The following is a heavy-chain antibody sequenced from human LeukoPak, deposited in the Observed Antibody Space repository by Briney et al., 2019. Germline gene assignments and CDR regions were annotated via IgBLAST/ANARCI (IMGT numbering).Heavy chain of an antibody. CDR1: GFTFSSYS. CDR2: ISSSSSYI. J-gene: IGHJ5*02. V-gene: IGHV3-21*01. Sequence: GGSLRLSCAASGFTFSSYSMNWVRQAPGKGLEWVSSISSSSSYIYYADSVKGRFTISRDNAKNSLYLQMNSLRAEDTAVYYCARDTGRYSNWFDPWGQGTLVTVSS. CDR3: ARDTGRYSNWFDP. D-gene: IGHD2-15*01.